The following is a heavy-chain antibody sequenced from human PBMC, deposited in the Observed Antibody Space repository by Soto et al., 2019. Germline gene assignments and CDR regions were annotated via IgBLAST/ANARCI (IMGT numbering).Heavy chain of an antibody. V-gene: IGHV5-10-1*01. Sequence: SVGAVRLKHRKGLEWMGRIDPSDSYTNYSPSFQGHVTISADKSISTAYLQWGSLKASDTAMYYCARHVVRGYSYGRSGTAVRVHGTTVPVSS. CDR1: S. J-gene: IGHJ6*02. CDR3: ARHVVRGYSYGRSGTAV. CDR2: IDPSDSYT. D-gene: IGHD5-18*01.